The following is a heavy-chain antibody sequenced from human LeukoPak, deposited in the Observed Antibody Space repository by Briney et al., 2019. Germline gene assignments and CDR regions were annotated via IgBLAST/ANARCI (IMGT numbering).Heavy chain of an antibody. J-gene: IGHJ6*02. CDR2: ISGSGGST. CDR3: AKDSIPAANWYYYYGMDV. CDR1: GFTFSSYA. Sequence: GGSLRLSCAASGFTFSSYAMSWVRQAPGKGLEWVSAISGSGGSTYYADSVKGRFTISRDNSKNTLYLQMNSLRAEDTAVYYCAKDSIPAANWYYYYGMDVWGQGTTVTVPS. V-gene: IGHV3-23*01. D-gene: IGHD2-2*01.